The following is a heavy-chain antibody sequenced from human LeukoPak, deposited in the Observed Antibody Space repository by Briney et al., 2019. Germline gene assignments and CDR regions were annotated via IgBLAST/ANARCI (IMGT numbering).Heavy chain of an antibody. V-gene: IGHV4-59*01. J-gene: IGHJ4*02. Sequence: SETLSLTCTVFGGSISSYYWSWIRQPPGKGLEWIGYIYYSGSTNYNPSLKSRVTISVDTSKNQFSLKLSSVTAADTAVYYCARWRWRLDGYYFDYWGQGTLVTVSS. CDR3: ARWRWRLDGYYFDY. CDR2: IYYSGST. CDR1: GGSISSYY. D-gene: IGHD3/OR15-3a*01.